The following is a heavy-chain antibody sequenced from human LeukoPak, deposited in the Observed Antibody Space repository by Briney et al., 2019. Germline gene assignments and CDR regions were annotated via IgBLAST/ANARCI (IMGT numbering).Heavy chain of an antibody. V-gene: IGHV3-30*18. CDR2: ISYDGSDK. J-gene: IGHJ4*02. Sequence: GGSLRLSCAASGFIFSSYGMHWVRQVPGKGLEWVAVISYDGSDKYYADSVKGRFTISRDNSKNTLYLLMNSLRAEDTAVYYCAKDRDMAAADYYFDYWGQGTLVTVSS. CDR1: GFIFSSYG. CDR3: AKDRDMAAADYYFDY. D-gene: IGHD6-13*01.